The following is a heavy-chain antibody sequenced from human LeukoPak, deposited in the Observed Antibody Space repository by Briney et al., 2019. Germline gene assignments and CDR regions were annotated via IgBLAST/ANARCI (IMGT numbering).Heavy chain of an antibody. CDR2: INPNSGGT. J-gene: IGHJ5*02. CDR3: ARDKGVVVVVPAALVA. Sequence: GASVKVSCKASGYTFTAYYMHWVRQAPGQGLEWMGWINPNSGGTNYAQKFQGRVTMTRDTSISTAYMELSRLRSDDTAVYYCARDKGVVVVVPAALVAWGQGTLVTVSS. CDR1: GYTFTAYY. V-gene: IGHV1-2*02. D-gene: IGHD2-2*01.